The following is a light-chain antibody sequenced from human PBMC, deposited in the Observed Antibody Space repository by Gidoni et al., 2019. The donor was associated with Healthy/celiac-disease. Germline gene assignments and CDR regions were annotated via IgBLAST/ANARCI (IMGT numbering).Light chain of an antibody. V-gene: IGKV1-39*01. J-gene: IGKJ1*01. Sequence: DIQMTQSPSSLSASVGDRVTITCRASQSISSYLNWYQQKPGKAPKRLLYAASSVQSGVPARFSGSGSGTDFTLTISSLQPEDFATYYCQQSYSTPWTFGQGTKVEIK. CDR2: AAS. CDR1: QSISSY. CDR3: QQSYSTPWT.